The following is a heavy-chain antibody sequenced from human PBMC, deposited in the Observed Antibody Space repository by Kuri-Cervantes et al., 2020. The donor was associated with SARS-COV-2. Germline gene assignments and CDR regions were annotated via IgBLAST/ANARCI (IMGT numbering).Heavy chain of an antibody. J-gene: IGHJ5*02. CDR2: IGRDGSVK. CDR3: AIGGNYWHA. V-gene: IGHV3-7*01. Sequence: GGSLRLSCAASGFTFSTSWMSWVRQAPGKGLEWVANIGRDGSVKYYVDSAKGRFTISRDNAKNSLYLQMNSLRTDDMAVYYCAIGGNYWHAWGQGTLVTVSS. D-gene: IGHD1-1*01. CDR1: GFTFSTSW.